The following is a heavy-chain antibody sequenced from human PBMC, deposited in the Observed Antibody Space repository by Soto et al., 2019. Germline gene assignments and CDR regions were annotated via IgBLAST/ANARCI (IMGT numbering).Heavy chain of an antibody. Sequence: GQLVQSGAELKKPGESLRISCRASGYSFINFWVAWVRQMPGQGLEWVGQIFAGDSDTTYNPSLQGRATMSVDKATSTAYLQLTSLKASDTAVYYCVRPVRYGGIDVWGQGTTVIISS. CDR3: VRPVRYGGIDV. J-gene: IGHJ6*02. CDR2: IFAGDSDT. CDR1: GYSFINFW. V-gene: IGHV5-51*01. D-gene: IGHD5-18*01.